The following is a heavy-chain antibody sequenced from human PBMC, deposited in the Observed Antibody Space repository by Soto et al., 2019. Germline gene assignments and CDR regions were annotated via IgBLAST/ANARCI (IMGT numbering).Heavy chain of an antibody. CDR1: GFTFSSCA. J-gene: IGHJ6*02. V-gene: IGHV3-23*01. CDR2: ISATGGSQ. D-gene: IGHD7-27*01. Sequence: EVQLLESGGGLVQPGGSLRLSCAASGFTFSSCAMNWVRQAPGNGLEWVSTISATGGSQDYANSVKGRFTVSRDNSKNTLDLQMASLGADYTAIYYCVKVTGGYYFCFMDVWGQGHTVTVSS. CDR3: VKVTGGYYFCFMDV.